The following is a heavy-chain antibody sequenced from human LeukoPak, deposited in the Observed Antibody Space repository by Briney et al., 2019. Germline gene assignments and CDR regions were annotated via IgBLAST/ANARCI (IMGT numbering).Heavy chain of an antibody. CDR1: GYTLTELS. CDR2: FDPEDGET. J-gene: IGHJ4*02. CDR3: ATDLTMVRGVTKY. V-gene: IGHV1-24*01. D-gene: IGHD3-10*01. Sequence: ASVKVSCKVSGYTLTELSMHWVRQAPGKGLEWMGGFDPEDGETIYAQKFQGRVTMTEDTSTDIAYMELSSLRSEDTAVYYCATDLTMVRGVTKYWGQGTLVTVSS.